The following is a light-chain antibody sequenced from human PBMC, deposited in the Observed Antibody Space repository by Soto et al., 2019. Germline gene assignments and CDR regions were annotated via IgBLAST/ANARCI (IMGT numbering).Light chain of an antibody. V-gene: IGKV3-20*01. CDR3: QRYGSSPLIT. J-gene: IGKJ5*01. Sequence: EIVLTQSPGTLSLSPGERATLSCGASQSVTSNYLAWYQQKPGQAPRLLIFGASIRVKGIPDRFIGSGSGTDFTLTISRLEPEDFAVYFCQRYGSSPLITFGQGTRLEIK. CDR1: QSVTSNY. CDR2: GAS.